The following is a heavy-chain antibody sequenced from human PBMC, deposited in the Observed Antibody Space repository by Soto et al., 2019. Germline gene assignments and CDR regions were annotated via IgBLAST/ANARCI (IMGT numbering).Heavy chain of an antibody. CDR3: RVTYYYDSSGYALDY. J-gene: IGHJ4*02. D-gene: IGHD3-22*01. CDR1: GYTLTSYD. Sequence: ASVKVSCKPSGYTLTSYDINCVRQATGQGLEWMGWMNPNSGNTGYAQKFQGRVTMTRNTSISTAYMELSSLRSEDTAVYYCRVTYYYDSSGYALDYWGQGTLVTVSS. V-gene: IGHV1-8*01. CDR2: MNPNSGNT.